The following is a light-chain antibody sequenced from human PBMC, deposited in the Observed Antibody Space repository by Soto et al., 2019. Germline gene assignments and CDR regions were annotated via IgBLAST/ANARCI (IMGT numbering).Light chain of an antibody. CDR2: DVT. CDR1: SSDVGGYNF. Sequence: QSALTQPRSVSGSPGQSVTISCTGTSSDVGGYNFVSWYQQHPGQVPKLMIYDVTKRPSGVPHRFSGSKSGNPASLTISGLQTEDEADYYCCSYAGSYTLIFGGGTKLTVL. J-gene: IGLJ2*01. CDR3: CSYAGSYTLI. V-gene: IGLV2-11*01.